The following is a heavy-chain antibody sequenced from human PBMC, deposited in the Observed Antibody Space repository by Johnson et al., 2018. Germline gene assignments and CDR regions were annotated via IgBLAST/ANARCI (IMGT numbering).Heavy chain of an antibody. J-gene: IGHJ6*02. CDR2: IWYDGSNK. V-gene: IGHV3-33*06. CDR1: GFTFSSYG. CDR3: AKEGGPAANSPSYYYYYYGMDV. Sequence: QVQLVQSGGGVVQPGRSLRLSCAASGFTFSSYGMHWVRQAPGKGLEWVAVIWYDGSNKYYADSVKGRFAISRDNSKNTLYLQMNSLRAEDTAVYYCAKEGGPAANSPSYYYYYYGMDVWGQGTTVTVSS. D-gene: IGHD2-2*01.